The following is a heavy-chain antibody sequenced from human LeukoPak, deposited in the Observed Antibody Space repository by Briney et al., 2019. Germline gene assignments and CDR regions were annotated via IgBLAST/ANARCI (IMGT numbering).Heavy chain of an antibody. Sequence: GGSLRLSCAASGFTFSSYWMSWVRQAPGMGLEWVANIKQDGSEKYYVDSVKGRFTISRDNAKNSLYLQMNSLRAEDTAVYYCARDKDTAMAYFDYWGQGTLVTVSS. J-gene: IGHJ4*02. V-gene: IGHV3-7*01. CDR3: ARDKDTAMAYFDY. CDR1: GFTFSSYW. D-gene: IGHD5-18*01. CDR2: IKQDGSEK.